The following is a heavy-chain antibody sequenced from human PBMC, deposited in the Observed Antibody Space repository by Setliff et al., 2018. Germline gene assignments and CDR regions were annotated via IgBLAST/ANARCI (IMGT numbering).Heavy chain of an antibody. D-gene: IGHD3-22*01. J-gene: IGHJ4*02. Sequence: SETLSLTCTVSGGSISSSSYYWGWIRQPPGKGLEWIGSIYYSGSTYYNWSLKSPVTISVDTSKNQFSLKLSSVTAADTAVYYCARESRYYYDNLGTLDYWGQGTLVTVSS. CDR2: IYYSGST. CDR1: GGSISSSSYY. V-gene: IGHV4-39*02. CDR3: ARESRYYYDNLGTLDY.